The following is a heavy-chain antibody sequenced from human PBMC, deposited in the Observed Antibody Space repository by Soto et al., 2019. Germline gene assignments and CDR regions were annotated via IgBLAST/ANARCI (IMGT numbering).Heavy chain of an antibody. CDR1: GYTFTSYS. V-gene: IGHV1-3*01. CDR3: ARDLHYDSSGYYPQMVFDY. Sequence: VASVKVSCKSSGYTFTSYSMHWVREAPGQRLEWMGWINAGNGNTKYSQKFQGRVTITRDTSASTAYMELSSLRSEDTAVYYCARDLHYDSSGYYPQMVFDYWGQGTLVTVSS. J-gene: IGHJ4*02. CDR2: INAGNGNT. D-gene: IGHD3-22*01.